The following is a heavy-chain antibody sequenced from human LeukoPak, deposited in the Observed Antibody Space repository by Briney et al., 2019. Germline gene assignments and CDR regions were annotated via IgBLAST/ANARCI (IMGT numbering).Heavy chain of an antibody. CDR3: ARDRSGGDYGGYYYYGMDV. CDR2: IWYDGSNK. D-gene: IGHD4-17*01. Sequence: GGSLRLSCAASGFTFITYGTHWVRQAPGKGLEWVAAIWYDGSNKYYADSVKGRFTVSRDNSKNTLYLQMNSLRAEDTAVYYCARDRSGGDYGGYYYYGMDVWGQGTTVTVSS. J-gene: IGHJ6*02. CDR1: GFTFITYG. V-gene: IGHV3-33*01.